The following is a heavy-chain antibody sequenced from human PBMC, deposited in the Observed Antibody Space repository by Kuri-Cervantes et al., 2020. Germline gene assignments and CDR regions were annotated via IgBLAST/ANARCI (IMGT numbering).Heavy chain of an antibody. D-gene: IGHD4-17*01. CDR3: ARGLMGDYPFDY. V-gene: IGHV4-31*03. Sequence: SETLSLTCTVSGGSISSGGYYWSWIRQHPGKGLEWIGYIYYSGSTYYNPSLKSRVTISVDTSKNQFSLKLSSVTAADTAVYYCARGLMGDYPFDYWGQGTLVTVSS. J-gene: IGHJ4*02. CDR2: IYYSGST. CDR1: GGSISSGGYY.